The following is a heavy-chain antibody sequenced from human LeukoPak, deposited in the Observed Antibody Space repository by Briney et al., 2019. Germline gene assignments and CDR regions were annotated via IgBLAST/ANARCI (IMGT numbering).Heavy chain of an antibody. V-gene: IGHV3-21*01. D-gene: IGHD3-9*01. CDR2: ISSSSSYI. J-gene: IGHJ3*02. CDR1: GFTFSSYS. CDR3: ARIGIGDILTGYYPNLGAFDI. Sequence: GGSLRLSCAASGFTFSSYSMNWVRQAPGKGLEWVSSISSSSSYIYYADSVKGRFTISRDNAKNSLYLQMNSLRAEDTAVYYCARIGIGDILTGYYPNLGAFDIWGQGTMVTVSS.